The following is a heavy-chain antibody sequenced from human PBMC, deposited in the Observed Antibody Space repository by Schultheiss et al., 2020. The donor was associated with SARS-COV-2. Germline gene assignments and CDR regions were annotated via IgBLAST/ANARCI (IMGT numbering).Heavy chain of an antibody. D-gene: IGHD3/OR15-3a*01. Sequence: GGSLRLSCAASGFTFSSYGMHWVRQAPGKGLEWVSAISGSGGSTYYADSVKGRFTISRDNSKNTLYLQMNSLRAEDTAVYYCARDLGYFDYWGQGTLVTVSS. CDR3: ARDLGYFDY. J-gene: IGHJ4*02. V-gene: IGHV3-23*01. CDR1: GFTFSSYG. CDR2: ISGSGGST.